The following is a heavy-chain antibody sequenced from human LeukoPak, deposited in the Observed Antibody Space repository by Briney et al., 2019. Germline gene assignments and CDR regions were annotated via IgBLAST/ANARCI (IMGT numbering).Heavy chain of an antibody. CDR2: IIPIFGTA. V-gene: IGHV1-69*01. J-gene: IGHJ4*02. D-gene: IGHD3-3*01. CDR1: GGTFSSYA. Sequence: SVKVSCKASGGTFSSYAISWGRQAPGQGLEWMGGIIPIFGTANYAQKFQGRVTITADESTSTAYMELSSLRSEDTAVYYCARDRYAYYDFWSGYPYWYYFDYWGQGTLVTVSS. CDR3: ARDRYAYYDFWSGYPYWYYFDY.